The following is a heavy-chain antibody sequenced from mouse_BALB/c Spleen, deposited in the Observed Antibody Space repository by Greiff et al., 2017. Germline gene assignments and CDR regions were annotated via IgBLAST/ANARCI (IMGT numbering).Heavy chain of an antibody. CDR1: GFTFSSYA. J-gene: IGHJ2*01. Sequence: EVMLVESGGGLVKPGGSLKLSCAASGFTFSSYAMSWVRQTPEKRLEWVATISSGGSYTYYPDSVKGRFTISRDNAKNTLYLQMSSLRSEDTAMYYCARREYGNSNYFDYWGQGTTLTVSS. D-gene: IGHD2-10*02. V-gene: IGHV5-9-1*01. CDR3: ARREYGNSNYFDY. CDR2: ISSGGSYT.